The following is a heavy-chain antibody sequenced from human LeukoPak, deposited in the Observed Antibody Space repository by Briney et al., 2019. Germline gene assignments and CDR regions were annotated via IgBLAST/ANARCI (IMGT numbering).Heavy chain of an antibody. V-gene: IGHV3-21*01. CDR2: ISSSSSYI. J-gene: IGHJ4*02. Sequence: GGSLRLSCAASGFTFSSYSMNWVRQAPGKGLEWVSSISSSSSYIYYAGSVKGRFTISRDNAKNSLYLQMNSLRAEDTAVYYCARNLGGNAEYWGQGTLVTVSS. D-gene: IGHD4-23*01. CDR1: GFTFSSYS. CDR3: ARNLGGNAEY.